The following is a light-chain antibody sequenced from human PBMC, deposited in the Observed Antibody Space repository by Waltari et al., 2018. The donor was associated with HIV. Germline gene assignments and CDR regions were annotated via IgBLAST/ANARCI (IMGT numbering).Light chain of an antibody. Sequence: QSVLTQPPSASGTLGQSVTLSCPGSRSNVGRKPVYWFQQVSGTAPTLLIYRDYQRRSGIPDRFSGSKSGASASLTISGLRSEDEADYYCVAWDDSLSGYVFGTGTKVSVL. CDR3: VAWDDSLSGYV. V-gene: IGLV1-47*01. CDR2: RDY. CDR1: RSNVGRKP. J-gene: IGLJ1*01.